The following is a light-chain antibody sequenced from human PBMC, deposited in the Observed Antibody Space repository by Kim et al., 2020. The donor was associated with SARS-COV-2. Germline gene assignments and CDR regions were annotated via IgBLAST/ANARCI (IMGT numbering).Light chain of an antibody. CDR1: QGISNY. V-gene: IGKV1-27*01. CDR3: QKYNSWA. Sequence: LSASVGDRGTITCRASQGISNYLAWYQQKPGKVPKLLIYAASTLQSGVPSRFSGSGSGTDFTLTISSLQPEDVATYYCQKYNSWAFGQGTKVDIK. CDR2: AAS. J-gene: IGKJ1*01.